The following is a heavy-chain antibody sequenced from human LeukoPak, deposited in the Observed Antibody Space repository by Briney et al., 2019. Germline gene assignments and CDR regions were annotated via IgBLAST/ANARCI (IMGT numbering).Heavy chain of an antibody. V-gene: IGHV3-21*01. J-gene: IGHJ6*03. CDR2: ISSSSRYI. CDR3: ARGCSSTSCYGHYMDV. Sequence: GGSLRLSCAASGFTFSSYSMNWVRQAPGKGLEWVSSISSSSRYIYYADSVKGRFTISRDNAKNSLYLQMNSLRAEDTAVYYCARGCSSTSCYGHYMDVWGKGTTVTVSS. D-gene: IGHD2-2*01. CDR1: GFTFSSYS.